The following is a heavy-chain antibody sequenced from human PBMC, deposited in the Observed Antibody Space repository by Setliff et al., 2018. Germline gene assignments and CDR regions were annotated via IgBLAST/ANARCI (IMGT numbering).Heavy chain of an antibody. V-gene: IGHV4-61*10. D-gene: IGHD7-27*01. J-gene: IGHJ6*03. Sequence: SETLSLTCTVSGSSISSGTYYWSWIRQPAGKGLEWIGQIYTTVSANSVSTNYNPSLKSRVTISLDTSKNQFSLHLKSVTAADAAVYYCARAWGRRDYSYMDVWGRGTTVTVSS. CDR2: IYTTVSANSVST. CDR3: ARAWGRRDYSYMDV. CDR1: GSSISSGTYY.